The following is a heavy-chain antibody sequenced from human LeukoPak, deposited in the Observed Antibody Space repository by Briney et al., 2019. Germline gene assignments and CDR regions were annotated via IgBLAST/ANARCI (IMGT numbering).Heavy chain of an antibody. CDR3: AREWRDIVVVPAARSAFDI. J-gene: IGHJ3*02. Sequence: ASVKVSCKASGYTFTGYYMHWVRQAPGQGLEWMGWINPNSGGTNYAQKFQGRVTMTSDTSISTAYMELSRLRSDDTAVYYCAREWRDIVVVPAARSAFDIWGQGTMVTVSS. CDR1: GYTFTGYY. CDR2: INPNSGGT. V-gene: IGHV1-2*02. D-gene: IGHD2-2*01.